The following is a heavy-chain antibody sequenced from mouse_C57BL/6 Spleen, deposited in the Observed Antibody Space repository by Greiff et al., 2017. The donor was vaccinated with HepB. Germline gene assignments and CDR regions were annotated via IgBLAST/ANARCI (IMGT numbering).Heavy chain of an antibody. D-gene: IGHD2-3*01. V-gene: IGHV7-3*01. CDR1: GFTFTDYY. CDR3: ASSDGPYYFDY. J-gene: IGHJ2*01. Sequence: EVQLVESGGGLVQPGGSLSLSCAASGFTFTDYYMSWVRQPPGKALEWLGFIRNKANGYTTEYSASVKGRFTISRDNSQSILYLQMNALRAEDSATYCCASSDGPYYFDYWGQGTTLTVSS. CDR2: IRNKANGYTT.